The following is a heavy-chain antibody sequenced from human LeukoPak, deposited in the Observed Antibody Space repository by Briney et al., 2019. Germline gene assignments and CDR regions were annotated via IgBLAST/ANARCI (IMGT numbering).Heavy chain of an antibody. J-gene: IGHJ4*02. Sequence: GGSLRLSCAASGFTVSSNYMSWVRQAPGKGLEWVSVIYSGGSTYYADSVKGRFTISRDNSRNTLYLQMNSLRADDTAVYYCAKGVYGDHPHYSDYWGQGTLVIVSS. CDR1: GFTVSSNY. V-gene: IGHV3-53*01. CDR3: AKGVYGDHPHYSDY. D-gene: IGHD4-17*01. CDR2: IYSGGST.